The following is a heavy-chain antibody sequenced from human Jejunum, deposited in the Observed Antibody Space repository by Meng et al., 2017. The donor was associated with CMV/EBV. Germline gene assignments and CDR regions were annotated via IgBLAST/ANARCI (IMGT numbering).Heavy chain of an antibody. CDR1: GHCSRYA. Sequence: GHCSRYASSCGGQAPGQGLEWMGGIIPIFRTANYAQKFQGRVTITTDESTSTAYMELSSLTSEDTAVYYCARDGRDGYNYPYYFDYWGQGTLVTVSS. J-gene: IGHJ4*02. CDR3: ARDGRDGYNYPYYFDY. CDR2: IIPIFRTA. D-gene: IGHD5-24*01. V-gene: IGHV1-69*05.